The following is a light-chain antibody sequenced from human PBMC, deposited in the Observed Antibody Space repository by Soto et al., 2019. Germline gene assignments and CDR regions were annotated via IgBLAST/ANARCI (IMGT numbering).Light chain of an antibody. CDR3: GTWDSSLSASV. Sequence: QEVTISCSGSSSNIGNNYVSWYQQVPGTAPKLLIYDNNKRPSGIPDRFSGSNSGTSATLGITGLQTGDEADYYCGTWDSSLSASVFGTGTKVTVL. V-gene: IGLV1-51*01. CDR1: SSNIGNNY. CDR2: DNN. J-gene: IGLJ1*01.